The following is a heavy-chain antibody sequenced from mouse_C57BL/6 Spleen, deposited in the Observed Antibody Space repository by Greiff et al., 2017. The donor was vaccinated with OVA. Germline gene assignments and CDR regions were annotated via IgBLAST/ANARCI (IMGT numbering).Heavy chain of an antibody. CDR2: IDPSDSYT. J-gene: IGHJ2*01. Sequence: QVQLKQSGAELVKPGASVKLSCKASGYTFTSYWMHWVKQRPGQGLEWIGEIDPSDSYTNYNQKFKGKSTLTVDKSSSTAYMQLSSLTSEDSAVYYCARFDGSPFDYWGQGTTLTVSS. CDR1: GYTFTSYW. CDR3: ARFDGSPFDY. D-gene: IGHD2-3*01. V-gene: IGHV1-69*01.